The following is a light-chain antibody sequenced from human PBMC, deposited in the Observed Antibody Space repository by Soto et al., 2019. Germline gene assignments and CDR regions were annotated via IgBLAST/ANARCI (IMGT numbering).Light chain of an antibody. CDR1: QAIINY. Sequence: DIQMTQSPSSLSASVGDRVTITCRASQAIINYLAWYQQKPGKVPKVLIYAASTLQSGVPSRFSGSGSGTDFTLTISSLQPEDVAVYYCQQYNNWPPITFGQGTRLEIK. J-gene: IGKJ5*01. CDR2: AAS. CDR3: QQYNNWPPIT. V-gene: IGKV1-27*01.